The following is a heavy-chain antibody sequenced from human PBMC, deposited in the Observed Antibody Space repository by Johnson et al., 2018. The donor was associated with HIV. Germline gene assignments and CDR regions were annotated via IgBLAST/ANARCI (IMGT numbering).Heavy chain of an antibody. CDR1: GFTFSNYG. CDR2: IWYDGSNK. J-gene: IGHJ3*02. D-gene: IGHD2-15*01. V-gene: IGHV3-33*01. Sequence: QVHLVESGGGVVQPGRSLRLSCAASGFTFSNYGMHWVRQAPGKGLEWVEVIWYDGSNKYYADSVKGRFTISRDNSKNTLYLQMNSLRAEDTAVYYCARVGYCSGGSCYSGAFDIWGQGTMVTVSS. CDR3: ARVGYCSGGSCYSGAFDI.